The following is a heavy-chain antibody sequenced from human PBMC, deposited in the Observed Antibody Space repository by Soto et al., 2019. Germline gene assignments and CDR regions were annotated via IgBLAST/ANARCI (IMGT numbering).Heavy chain of an antibody. CDR2: ISGSGGST. Sequence: GGSLRLSCAASGFTFSSYAMSWVRQAPGKGLEWVSAISGSGGSTYYADSVKGRFTISRDNSKNTLYLQMNSLRAEDTAVYYCAKGPYYDFWSGYSQFNWFDPWGQGTLVTVSS. CDR3: AKGPYYDFWSGYSQFNWFDP. D-gene: IGHD3-3*01. V-gene: IGHV3-23*01. CDR1: GFTFSSYA. J-gene: IGHJ5*02.